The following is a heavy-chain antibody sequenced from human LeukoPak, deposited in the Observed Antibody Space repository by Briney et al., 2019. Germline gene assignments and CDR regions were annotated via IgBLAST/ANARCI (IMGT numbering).Heavy chain of an antibody. J-gene: IGHJ4*01. Sequence: GRSLRLSCAASEFSFRSYGMNWVRQAPGKGLEWVALISYDGTNDYYVDSVRGRFTVSRDNSKNTLSLQMNSLRGEDTALYYCATDGYCSAGNCYAGHFHYWGQGTLVTVSS. D-gene: IGHD2-15*01. CDR3: ATDGYCSAGNCYAGHFHY. V-gene: IGHV3-30*03. CDR2: ISYDGTND. CDR1: EFSFRSYG.